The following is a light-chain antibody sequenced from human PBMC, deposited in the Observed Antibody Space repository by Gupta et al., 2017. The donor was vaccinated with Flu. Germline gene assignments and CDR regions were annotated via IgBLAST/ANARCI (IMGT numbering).Light chain of an antibody. CDR3: ATWDASLRGVV. CDR2: TNN. CDR1: SSNIGSET. Sequence: QSVLTQPPSASGTPRQRVTISCSGSSSNIGSETVNWYQQLPGTAPRLLIYTNNQRPSGVPGRFSGSKSGTSASLAISGLQSEDEADYYCATWDASLRGVVFGGGTKLTVL. J-gene: IGLJ2*01. V-gene: IGLV1-44*01.